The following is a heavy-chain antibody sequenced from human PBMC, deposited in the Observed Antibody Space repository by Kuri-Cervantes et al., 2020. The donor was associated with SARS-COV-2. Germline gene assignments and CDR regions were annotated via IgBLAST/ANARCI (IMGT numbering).Heavy chain of an antibody. CDR3: AVVAATGYFQH. CDR1: GFTFSSYA. V-gene: IGHV3-66*01. D-gene: IGHD2-15*01. CDR2: IYSGGST. J-gene: IGHJ1*01. Sequence: GGSLRLSCAASGFTFSSYAMSWVRQAPGKGLEWVSVIYSGGSTYYADSVKGRFTISRDNSKNTVYLQMNSLRAEDTAVYYCAVVAATGYFQHWGQGTLVTVSS.